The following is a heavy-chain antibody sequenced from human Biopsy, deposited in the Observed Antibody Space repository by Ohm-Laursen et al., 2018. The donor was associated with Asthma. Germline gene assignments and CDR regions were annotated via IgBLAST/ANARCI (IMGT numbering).Heavy chain of an antibody. CDR3: AKDRSGTWYGFDY. Sequence: SLRLSCAASGFTFRAHAMSWVRQAPGKGLEWVSTISGNSGNTYYADSVKGRFTISRDNSQNTLYLHMDSLSAEDTAVYYCAKDRSGTWYGFDYWGQGTLVTVSS. J-gene: IGHJ4*02. D-gene: IGHD6-13*01. CDR2: ISGNSGNT. V-gene: IGHV3-23*01. CDR1: GFTFRAHA.